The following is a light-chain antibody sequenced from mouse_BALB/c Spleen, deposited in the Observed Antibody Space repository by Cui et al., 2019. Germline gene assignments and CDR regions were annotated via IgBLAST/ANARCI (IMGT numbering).Light chain of an antibody. CDR3: QQYHSYPYT. Sequence: IVLSQSPAIMSASPGDKVTISCSASSILRYIYWYQQKPGSSPKPWIYRTSNLASGVPARFSGSGSGTSYSLTISSLEAEDVATYYCQQYHSYPYTFGGGTKLEIK. CDR1: SILRY. CDR2: RTS. V-gene: IGKV4-61*01. J-gene: IGKJ2*01.